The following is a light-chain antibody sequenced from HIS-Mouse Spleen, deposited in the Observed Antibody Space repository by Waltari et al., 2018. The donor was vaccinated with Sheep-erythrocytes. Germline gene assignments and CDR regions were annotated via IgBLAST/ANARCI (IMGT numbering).Light chain of an antibody. V-gene: IGLV2-23*01. Sequence: QSALTQPASVSGSPGQSITISCTGTRSDVGSYNFFSWYQQHPGKAPKLMIYEGSKWPSGVSNRFSGSKSGNTASLTISGLQAEDEADYYCCSYAGSSTLVFGGGTKLTVL. CDR2: EGS. J-gene: IGLJ2*01. CDR1: RSDVGSYNF. CDR3: CSYAGSSTLV.